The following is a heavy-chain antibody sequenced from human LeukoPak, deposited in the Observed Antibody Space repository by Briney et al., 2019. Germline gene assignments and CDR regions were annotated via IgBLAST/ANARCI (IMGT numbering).Heavy chain of an antibody. D-gene: IGHD3-3*01. Sequence: ASVKVSCKASGGTFSSYAISWVRQAPGQGLEWMGGIIPIFGTANYAQKFQGRVTITADKSTSTAYMELSSLRSEDTAVYYCARAISRFFGYYYYMDVWGKGTTVTVSS. CDR1: GGTFSSYA. CDR3: ARAISRFFGYYYYMDV. J-gene: IGHJ6*03. V-gene: IGHV1-69*06. CDR2: IIPIFGTA.